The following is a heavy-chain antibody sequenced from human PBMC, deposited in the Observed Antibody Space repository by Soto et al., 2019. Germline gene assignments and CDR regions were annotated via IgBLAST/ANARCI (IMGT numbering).Heavy chain of an antibody. CDR2: IYYSGST. D-gene: IGHD5-18*01. J-gene: IGHJ6*02. V-gene: IGHV4-31*03. Sequence: SETLSLTCTVSGGSISIGGYYWSWIRQPPGKGLEWIGYIYYSGSTYYHPSLKSRVTISVDTSKNQFSLQLNSVTPEDTAVYYCARDLDTAMVFGMDVWGQGTTVTVSS. CDR3: ARDLDTAMVFGMDV. CDR1: GGSISIGGYY.